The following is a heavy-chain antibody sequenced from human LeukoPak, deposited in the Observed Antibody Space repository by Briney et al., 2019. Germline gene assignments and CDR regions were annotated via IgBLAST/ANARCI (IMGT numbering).Heavy chain of an antibody. CDR3: ASTHSSGWYDDWFDP. Sequence: SVKVSCKASGGTFSSYAIGWVRQAPGQGLEWMGRIIPIFGTANYAQKCQGRVTITTDESTSTAYMELSSLRSEDTAVYYCASTHSSGWYDDWFDPWGQGTLVTVSS. CDR1: GGTFSSYA. CDR2: IIPIFGTA. D-gene: IGHD6-19*01. J-gene: IGHJ5*02. V-gene: IGHV1-69*05.